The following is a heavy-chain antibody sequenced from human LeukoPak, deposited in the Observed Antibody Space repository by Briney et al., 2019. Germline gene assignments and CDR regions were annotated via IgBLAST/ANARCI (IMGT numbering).Heavy chain of an antibody. CDR2: IKSKSDGRTT. Sequence: GGSLRLSCAASTFTFSNAWMSWVRQAPGKGLEWVGRIKSKSDGRTTAYAAPVKGRFTSSRDDSKHTLYLQMNSLKTDDTAMYYCTTAPRGYCSGGSCSYAFDIWGQGTMVTVSS. J-gene: IGHJ3*02. V-gene: IGHV3-15*01. CDR1: TFTFSNAW. CDR3: TTAPRGYCSGGSCSYAFDI. D-gene: IGHD2-15*01.